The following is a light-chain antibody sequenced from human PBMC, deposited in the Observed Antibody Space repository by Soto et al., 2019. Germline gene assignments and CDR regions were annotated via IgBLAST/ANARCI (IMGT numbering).Light chain of an antibody. Sequence: QAVVTQPPSVSGAPGQRVTISCTGSSSNIGAGYDVHWYQQLPGTAPKVLIYANSHRPSGVPDRFSGSQSGTSASLAITGLRAEDEADYYCQSYDSSLSGSVVFGGGTELTVL. J-gene: IGLJ2*01. CDR2: ANS. CDR3: QSYDSSLSGSVV. V-gene: IGLV1-40*01. CDR1: SSNIGAGYD.